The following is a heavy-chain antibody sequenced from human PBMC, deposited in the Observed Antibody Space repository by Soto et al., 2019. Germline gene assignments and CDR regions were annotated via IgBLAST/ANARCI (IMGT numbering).Heavy chain of an antibody. J-gene: IGHJ4*02. CDR2: IYSSGTT. V-gene: IGHV3-53*01. Sequence: VQLVESGGGLIQPGGSLRLSCAASELTVSSNYMSWVRQAPGKGLEWVSVIYSSGTTYYADSVKGRFTISRDKSKNTLYLQMNSLRAEDTAVYYCARGIAVAGFYFDYWGQGTLVTVSS. D-gene: IGHD6-19*01. CDR1: ELTVSSNY. CDR3: ARGIAVAGFYFDY.